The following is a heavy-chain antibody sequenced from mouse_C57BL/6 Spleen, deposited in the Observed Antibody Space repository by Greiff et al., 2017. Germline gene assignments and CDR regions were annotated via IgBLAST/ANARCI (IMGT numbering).Heavy chain of an antibody. CDR1: GYTFTDYN. J-gene: IGHJ1*03. CDR2: INPNNGGT. Sequence: EVQLQQSGPELVKPGASVKIPCKASGYTFTDYNMDWVKQSHGKSLEWIGDINPNNGGTIYNQKFKGKATLTVDKSSSTAYMELRSLTSEDTAVYYCARRGYYYGSSYRYFDVWGTGTTVTVSS. V-gene: IGHV1-18*01. D-gene: IGHD1-1*01. CDR3: ARRGYYYGSSYRYFDV.